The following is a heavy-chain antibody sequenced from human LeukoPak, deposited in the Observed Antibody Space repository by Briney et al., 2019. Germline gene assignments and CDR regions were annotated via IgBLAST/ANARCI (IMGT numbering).Heavy chain of an antibody. J-gene: IGHJ6*03. V-gene: IGHV3-7*01. CDR3: ARDVIARNYYYYMDV. Sequence: GGSLRLSCAASRFIFSSYWMSWVRQAPGKGLEWVANIKEDGSEKDYVDSVKGRFTISRDNAKNSLYLQMNSLRAEDTAVYYCARDVIARNYYYYMDVWGKGTTVTVSS. D-gene: IGHD2-15*01. CDR2: IKEDGSEK. CDR1: RFIFSSYW.